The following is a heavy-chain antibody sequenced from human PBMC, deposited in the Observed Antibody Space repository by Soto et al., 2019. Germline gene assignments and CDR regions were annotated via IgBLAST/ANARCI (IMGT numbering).Heavy chain of an antibody. J-gene: IGHJ5*01. CDR3: ARGIEMARIGWFDY. D-gene: IGHD5-12*01. V-gene: IGHV5-51*01. CDR2: IYPGDADI. Sequence: GESLKISCKGSGYRFTSFWIGWVRQMPGKGLEWLGIIYPGDADIRYTPSFQGQVTMSADKSISTAYLQWSSLKASDTAIYYCARGIEMARIGWFDYWGQGTLVTVSS. CDR1: GYRFTSFW.